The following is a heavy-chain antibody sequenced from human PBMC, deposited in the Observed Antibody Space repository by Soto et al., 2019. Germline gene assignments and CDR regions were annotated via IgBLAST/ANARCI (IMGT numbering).Heavy chain of an antibody. D-gene: IGHD3-10*01. V-gene: IGHV4-39*01. CDR2: TYYNGNA. CDR3: ARHFVAVVIKGWGY. Sequence: SETLSVTCNVSGGSIGRSNYYWGWLRQAPGKGLEWIGTTYYNGNAYYNPSLKSRVSMSVDTSKNQFSLKLVSVTAADTAVYYCARHFVAVVIKGWGYWGQGTLVTVS. CDR1: GGSIGRSNYY. J-gene: IGHJ4*02.